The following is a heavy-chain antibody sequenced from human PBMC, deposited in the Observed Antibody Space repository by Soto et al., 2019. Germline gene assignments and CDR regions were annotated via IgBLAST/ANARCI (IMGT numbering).Heavy chain of an antibody. Sequence: EVQLVESGGGLVQPGGSLRLSCAASGFTFTTYSMNWVRQAPGKGLEWLSYISSSAKTTYYADSVKGRFTISRDNAKNSLYLQMNSLRVEDTAVFFCARDKAGTIDAFDIWGQGTIVTVSS. CDR3: ARDKAGTIDAFDI. J-gene: IGHJ3*02. D-gene: IGHD6-19*01. CDR1: GFTFTTYS. V-gene: IGHV3-48*01. CDR2: ISSSAKTT.